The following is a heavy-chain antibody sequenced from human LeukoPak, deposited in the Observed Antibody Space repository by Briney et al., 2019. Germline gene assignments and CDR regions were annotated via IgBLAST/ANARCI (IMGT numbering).Heavy chain of an antibody. J-gene: IGHJ5*02. V-gene: IGHV1-2*02. CDR1: GYTFTGYY. D-gene: IGHD2-15*01. CDR2: INPNSGGT. Sequence: GASVKVSCKASGYTFTGYYMHWARQAPGQGLEWMGWINPNSGGTNYAQKFQGRVTMTRDTSISTAYLQWSSLKASDTAMYYCARRDGYCSGGSCYFNWFGPWGQGTLVTVSS. CDR3: ARRDGYCSGGSCYFNWFGP.